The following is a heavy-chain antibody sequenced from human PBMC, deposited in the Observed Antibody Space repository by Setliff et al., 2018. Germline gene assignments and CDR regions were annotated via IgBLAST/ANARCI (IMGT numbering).Heavy chain of an antibody. CDR3: ARTCSGSGCYAGLES. D-gene: IGHD2-15*01. V-gene: IGHV3-30*03. J-gene: IGHJ4*02. CDR1: GFTFSTHR. CDR2: ILDDGVEK. Sequence: SCAASGFTFSTHRMHWVRQAPGKGLEWVAVILDDGVEKYHADSVKGRFTISRDNSKNTLYLQMNSLRPEDTAVYYCARTCSGSGCYAGLESWGQGTPVTVSS.